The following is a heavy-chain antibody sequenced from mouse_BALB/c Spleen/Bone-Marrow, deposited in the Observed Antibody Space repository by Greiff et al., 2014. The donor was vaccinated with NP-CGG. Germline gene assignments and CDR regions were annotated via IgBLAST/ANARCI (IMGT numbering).Heavy chain of an antibody. D-gene: IGHD2-3*01. Sequence: VKLQESGAELARPGASVKLSCKASGYTFTSYWMQWVKQGPGQGLEWIGAIYPGDGDTRYTQKFKGKATLTADKSSSTAYMQLSSLASEDSAVYYCARWRYYFDYWGQGTTLTVSS. J-gene: IGHJ2*01. CDR3: ARWRYYFDY. CDR2: IYPGDGDT. CDR1: GYTFTSYW. V-gene: IGHV1-87*01.